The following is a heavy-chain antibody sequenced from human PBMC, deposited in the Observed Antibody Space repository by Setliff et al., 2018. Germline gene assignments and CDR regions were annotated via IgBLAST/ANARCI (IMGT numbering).Heavy chain of an antibody. CDR1: GYSISSGYI. CDR3: AKDRGSGSYYFDY. CDR2: IRNDGATT. D-gene: IGHD1-26*01. V-gene: IGHV3-11*04. J-gene: IGHJ4*02. Sequence: LSLTCTVSGYSISSGYIWGWIRQPPGKGLEWLSNIRNDGATTSYADSVKGRFTISRDNVKNSLFLQMNSLRAEDTAVYYCAKDRGSGSYYFDYWGQGTLVTVSS.